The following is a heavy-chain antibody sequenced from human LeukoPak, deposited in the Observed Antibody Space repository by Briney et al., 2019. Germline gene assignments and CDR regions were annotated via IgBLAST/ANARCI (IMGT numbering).Heavy chain of an antibody. CDR3: ARDGLVPALYYLDF. V-gene: IGHV1-18*01. CDR1: GYTFSNFG. CDR2: INAYNGDT. D-gene: IGHD2-2*01. Sequence: ASVKVSCKGSGYTFSNFGISWVRQAPGQGLEWMGWINAYNGDTDYAEEVQGRVTMTTDTSTSTAYMELRSLRSEDTAVYYCARDGLVPALYYLDFWGKGTTVTVSS. J-gene: IGHJ6*03.